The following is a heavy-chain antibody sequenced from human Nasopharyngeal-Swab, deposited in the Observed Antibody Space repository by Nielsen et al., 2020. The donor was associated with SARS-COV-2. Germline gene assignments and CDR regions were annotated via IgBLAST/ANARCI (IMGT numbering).Heavy chain of an antibody. J-gene: IGHJ6*02. CDR3: ARDKGLRDYVWGSYRSSYYYYHGMDV. Sequence: GESLKISCAASGFTFSSYAMSWVRQAPGKGLEWVSAISGSGGSTYYADSVKGRFTISRDNSKNTLYLQMNSLRAEDTAVYFCARDKGLRDYVWGSYRSSYYYYHGMDVWGQGTTVTVSS. V-gene: IGHV3-23*01. D-gene: IGHD3-16*02. CDR2: ISGSGGST. CDR1: GFTFSSYA.